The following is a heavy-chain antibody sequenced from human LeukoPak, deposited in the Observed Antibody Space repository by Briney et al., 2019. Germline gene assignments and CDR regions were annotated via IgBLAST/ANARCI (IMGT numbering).Heavy chain of an antibody. V-gene: IGHV4-39*01. Sequence: KPSETLSLTCTVSGGSISSSSYYWGWIRQPPGKGLEWIGSIYYSGSTYYNPSLKSRVTISVDTSKNQFSLKLSSVTAADTAVYYCARLSATGVPIDAFDIWGQGTMVTVSS. J-gene: IGHJ3*02. CDR2: IYYSGST. CDR1: GGSISSSSYY. D-gene: IGHD1-14*01. CDR3: ARLSATGVPIDAFDI.